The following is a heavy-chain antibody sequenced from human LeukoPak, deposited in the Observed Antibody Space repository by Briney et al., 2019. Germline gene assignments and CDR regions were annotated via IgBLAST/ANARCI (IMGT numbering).Heavy chain of an antibody. Sequence: SETLSLTCTVSGGSISSYYWSWIRQPPGKGLECIGYIYYSGSTNYNPSLKSRVTISVDTPKNQFSLRLSSVTAADTAVYYCASYSSGYYNYWGQGTLVTVSS. J-gene: IGHJ4*02. CDR2: IYYSGST. CDR3: ASYSSGYYNY. CDR1: GGSISSYY. D-gene: IGHD6-19*01. V-gene: IGHV4-59*08.